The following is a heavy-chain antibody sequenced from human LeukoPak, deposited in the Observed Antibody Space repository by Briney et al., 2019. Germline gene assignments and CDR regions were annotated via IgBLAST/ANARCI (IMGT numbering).Heavy chain of an antibody. D-gene: IGHD2-2*01. CDR1: GESFSGYY. Sequence: PSGTLSLTCAVYGESFSGYYWSWIRQAPGKGLEWIGEINHSGSTNYNPSLKSRVTISVDTSKNQFSLKLNSVTAADTAVYYCARGGPFCSTTSCYLGRFYYFYMDVWGKGTTATVSS. V-gene: IGHV4-34*01. CDR3: ARGGPFCSTTSCYLGRFYYFYMDV. J-gene: IGHJ6*03. CDR2: INHSGST.